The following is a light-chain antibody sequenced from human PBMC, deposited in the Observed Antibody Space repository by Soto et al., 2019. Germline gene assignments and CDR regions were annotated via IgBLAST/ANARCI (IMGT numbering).Light chain of an antibody. J-gene: IGKJ5*01. CDR3: QQYNSYPIT. V-gene: IGKV1-5*01. CDR2: DAS. CDR1: QSIDTW. Sequence: DIQMTQSPSTLSASVGDRVTITCRARQSIDTWLAWYQQKPGKAPKLLIYDASSLEGGVPSRFSGSGSGTEFTLTISSLQPDDFATYYCQQYNSYPITFGQGTRLEIK.